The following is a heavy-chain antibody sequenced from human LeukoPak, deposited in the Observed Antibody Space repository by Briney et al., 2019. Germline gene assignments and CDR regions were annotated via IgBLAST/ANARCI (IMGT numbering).Heavy chain of an antibody. CDR2: ISGSGGST. J-gene: IGHJ6*03. CDR1: GFTFSSYA. Sequence: PGGSLRLSCAASGFTFSSYAMSWVRQAPGKGLEWVSAISGSGGSTYYADSVKGRFTISRDNSKNTLYLQMNSLRAEDTAVYYCAKDVRYCSSTSCSRYMDVWGKGTTVTVSS. D-gene: IGHD2-2*01. CDR3: AKDVRYCSSTSCSRYMDV. V-gene: IGHV3-23*01.